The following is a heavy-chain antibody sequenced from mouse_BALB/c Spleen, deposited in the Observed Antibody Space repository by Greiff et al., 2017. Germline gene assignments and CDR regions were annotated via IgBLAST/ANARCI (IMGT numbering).Heavy chain of an antibody. V-gene: IGHV5-9-3*01. J-gene: IGHJ2*01. CDR2: ISSGGSYT. CDR1: GFTFSSYA. Sequence: EVKLVESGGGLVKPGGSLKLSCAASGFTFSSYAMSWVRQTPEKRLEWVATISSGGSYTYYPDSVKGRFTISRDNAKNTLYLQMSSLRSEDTAMYYCARREFDYWGQGTTLTVSS. CDR3: ARREFDY.